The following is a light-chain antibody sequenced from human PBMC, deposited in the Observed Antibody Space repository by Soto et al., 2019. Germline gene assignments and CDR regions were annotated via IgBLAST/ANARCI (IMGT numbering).Light chain of an antibody. CDR2: GAS. CDR1: QSVSSN. Sequence: EIVMTQSPATLSVSPGERATLSCRASQSVSSNLAWYQQKPGQAPRLLIYGASTRATGIPARFSGSGSGTDFTLTISRLEPEDFAVYYCQQYGNSPLMYTFGQGTKLEIK. CDR3: QQYGNSPLMYT. V-gene: IGKV3-15*01. J-gene: IGKJ2*01.